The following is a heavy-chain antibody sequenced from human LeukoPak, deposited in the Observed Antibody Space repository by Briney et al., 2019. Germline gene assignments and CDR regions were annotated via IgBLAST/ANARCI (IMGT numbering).Heavy chain of an antibody. CDR1: GYTFSSYG. D-gene: IGHD6-13*01. CDR2: ISAYNGNT. J-gene: IGHJ5*02. CDR3: ARGGPYSSREWFDP. V-gene: IGHV1-18*01. Sequence: ASVTVSCKASGYTFSSYGIRWVRQAPGQGLEWMGWISAYNGNTNYAQKLQGRVTMTTDTSTSTAYMELRSLRSDDTAVYYCARGGPYSSREWFDPWGQGTLVSVSS.